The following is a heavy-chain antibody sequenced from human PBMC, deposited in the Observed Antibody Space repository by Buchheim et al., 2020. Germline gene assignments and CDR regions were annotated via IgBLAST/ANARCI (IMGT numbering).Heavy chain of an antibody. CDR1: GGSFSGYY. D-gene: IGHD3-3*01. Sequence: QVQLQQWGAGLLKPSETLSLTCAVYGGSFSGYYWSWIRQPPGKGLEWIGEINHSGSTNYNPSLKSRVTISVDTSKNQFSLKLSSVTAADTAVYYFASLRLRFLEWLFTASYGMDVCVHGTT. J-gene: IGHJ6*02. CDR2: INHSGST. V-gene: IGHV4-34*01. CDR3: ASLRLRFLEWLFTASYGMDV.